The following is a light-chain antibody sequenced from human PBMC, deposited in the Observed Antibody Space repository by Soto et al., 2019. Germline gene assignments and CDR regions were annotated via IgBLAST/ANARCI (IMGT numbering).Light chain of an antibody. CDR1: SSDVGTYNL. Sequence: QSALTQPASVYGSPGQSITISCTGTSSDVGTYNLVSWYQRHPGKAPKVIIYEGSKRPSGVSNRFSGSKSGNTASLTISGLQAEDEADYYRCSYASNNTLYVFGTGTKVTVL. CDR3: CSYASNNTLYV. CDR2: EGS. J-gene: IGLJ1*01. V-gene: IGLV2-23*01.